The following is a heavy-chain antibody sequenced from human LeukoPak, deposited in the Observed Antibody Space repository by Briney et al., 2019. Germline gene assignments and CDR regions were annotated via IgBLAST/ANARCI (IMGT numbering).Heavy chain of an antibody. CDR1: DGSTSGYF. Sequence: PSETLSLTCTASDGSTSGYFWTWIRQPPGKGLEWIGNTYYSGSTNYNPSLKSRVTISVDTSKNQFSLKVTSVTVADTAVYYCARRGGTYWYFDLWGRGTLVTVSS. J-gene: IGHJ2*01. V-gene: IGHV4-59*01. D-gene: IGHD1-1*01. CDR2: TYYSGST. CDR3: ARRGGTYWYFDL.